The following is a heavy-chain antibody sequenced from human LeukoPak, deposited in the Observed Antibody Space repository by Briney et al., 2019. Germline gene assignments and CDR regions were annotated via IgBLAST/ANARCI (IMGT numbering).Heavy chain of an antibody. CDR3: ARYYYYDSSGYYQSYTDY. Sequence: ASVKVSCKASGGTFSSYAISWVRQAPGQGLEWMGGIIPIFGTANYAQKFQGRVTITTDESTSTAYMELSSLRSEDTAVYYCARYYYYDSSGYYQSYTDYWGQGTLVTVSS. CDR1: GGTFSSYA. CDR2: IIPIFGTA. V-gene: IGHV1-69*05. D-gene: IGHD3-22*01. J-gene: IGHJ4*02.